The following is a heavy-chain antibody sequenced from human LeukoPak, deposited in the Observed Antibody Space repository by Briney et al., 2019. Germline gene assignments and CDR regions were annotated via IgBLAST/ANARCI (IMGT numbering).Heavy chain of an antibody. CDR3: ARSPSLGGFDY. V-gene: IGHV3-74*01. J-gene: IGHJ4*02. D-gene: IGHD3-16*01. Sequence: PGGSLRLSCATSGSSFSIYWMHWVRQAPGKGLVWVSRINIDGSTTNYADSVKGRFTISRDNAKNTLYLQMNSLRAEDTAVYYCARSPSLGGFDYWGQGTLVTVSS. CDR1: GSSFSIYW. CDR2: INIDGSTT.